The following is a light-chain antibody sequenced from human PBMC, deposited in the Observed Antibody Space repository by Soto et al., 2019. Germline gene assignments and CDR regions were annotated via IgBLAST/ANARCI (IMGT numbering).Light chain of an antibody. J-gene: IGKJ1*01. Sequence: EIVLTQSPGTLSLSPGERATLSCRASQSVSSSYLAWYQQKPGQAPRLLIYGASSRATGIPDRFSGSGSGTDFTLTISRLEPEDFAVYYCQQRSNWPRTFGQGTKVAIK. CDR1: QSVSSSY. CDR2: GAS. V-gene: IGKV3D-20*02. CDR3: QQRSNWPRT.